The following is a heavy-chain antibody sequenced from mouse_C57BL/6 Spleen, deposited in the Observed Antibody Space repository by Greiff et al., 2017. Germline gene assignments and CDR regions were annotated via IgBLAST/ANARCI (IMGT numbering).Heavy chain of an antibody. V-gene: IGHV1-74*01. CDR2: IHPSDSDT. Sequence: PGQGLEWIGRIHPSDSDTNYNQKFKGKATLTVDKSSSTAYLQLSSLTSEDSAVYYCVYGSSYDWFAYWGQGTLVTVSA. CDR3: VYGSSYDWFAY. J-gene: IGHJ3*01. D-gene: IGHD1-1*01.